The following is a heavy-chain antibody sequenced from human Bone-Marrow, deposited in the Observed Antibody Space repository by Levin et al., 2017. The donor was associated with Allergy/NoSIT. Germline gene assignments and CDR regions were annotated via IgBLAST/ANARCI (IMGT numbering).Heavy chain of an antibody. CDR2: IRSKANSYAT. J-gene: IGHJ5*02. Sequence: GGSLRLSCAASGFTFSGSAMHWVRQASGKGLEWVGRIRSKANSYATAYAASVKGRFTISRDDSKNTAYLQMNSLKTEDTAVYYCTRAVFGSSWHNWFDPWGQGTLVTVSS. CDR3: TRAVFGSSWHNWFDP. CDR1: GFTFSGSA. D-gene: IGHD6-13*01. V-gene: IGHV3-73*01.